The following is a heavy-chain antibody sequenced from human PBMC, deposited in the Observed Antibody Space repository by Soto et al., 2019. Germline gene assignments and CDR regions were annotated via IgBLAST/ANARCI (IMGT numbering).Heavy chain of an antibody. Sequence: SETLSLTCTVSGGSISSYYWSWIRQPPGKGLEWIGYIYYSGSTNYNPSLKSRVTISVDTSKNQFSLKLSSVTAADTAVYYCARAVAGYYFDYWGQGTLVTVSS. CDR2: IYYSGST. CDR3: ARAVAGYYFDY. J-gene: IGHJ4*02. V-gene: IGHV4-59*01. CDR1: GGSISSYY. D-gene: IGHD6-19*01.